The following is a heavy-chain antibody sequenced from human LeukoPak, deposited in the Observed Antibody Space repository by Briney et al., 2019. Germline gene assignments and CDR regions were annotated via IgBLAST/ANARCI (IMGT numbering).Heavy chain of an antibody. V-gene: IGHV3-23*01. Sequence: GGSLRLSCVASGFLFTNYAMSWVRQAPGKGLEWVSGISGSGDSTYYADSVKGRFTISRDNSKNTLYLQMNSLRAEDTAVYYCAKDQGYSSAWYSRDGFDMWGQGTMVTVSS. J-gene: IGHJ3*02. D-gene: IGHD6-19*01. CDR2: ISGSGDST. CDR1: GFLFTNYA. CDR3: AKDQGYSSAWYSRDGFDM.